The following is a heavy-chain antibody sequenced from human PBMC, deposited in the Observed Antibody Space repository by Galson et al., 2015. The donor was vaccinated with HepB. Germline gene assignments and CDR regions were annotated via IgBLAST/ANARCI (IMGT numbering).Heavy chain of an antibody. J-gene: IGHJ5*01. Sequence: SLRLSCAASGFSFSNSDIHWVRQAPGKGLEWVAVISFDGSEKNYADSVKGQFTISRDNSKNTVSLQMNSLRAEDAGVYYCAKAGPMLNWFESWGQGTLVTVSS. CDR2: ISFDGSEK. CDR3: AKAGPMLNWFES. V-gene: IGHV3-30*18. D-gene: IGHD3-10*02. CDR1: GFSFSNSD.